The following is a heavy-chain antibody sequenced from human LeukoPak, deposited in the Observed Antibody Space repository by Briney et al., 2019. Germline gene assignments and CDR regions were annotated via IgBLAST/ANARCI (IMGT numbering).Heavy chain of an antibody. D-gene: IGHD2-15*01. V-gene: IGHV3-64D*09. J-gene: IGHJ6*02. CDR2: ISDSGGST. CDR3: VRGYSFGPYGMDV. Sequence: GGSLRLSCVASGFIFSDYYMSWIRQAPGKGLEYVSAISDSGGSTYYADSVKGRFTISRDNSKNTLYLQMSNLRAEDTAVYFCVRGYSFGPYGMDVWGQGTTVTVSS. CDR1: GFIFSDYY.